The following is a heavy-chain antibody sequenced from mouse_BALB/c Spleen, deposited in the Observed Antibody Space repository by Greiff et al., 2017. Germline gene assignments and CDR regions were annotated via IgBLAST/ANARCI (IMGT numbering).Heavy chain of an antibody. D-gene: IGHD2-4*01. J-gene: IGHJ4*01. V-gene: IGHV5-12-1*01. CDR3: ARQKPLSTMITGAMDY. Sequence: EVKLVESGGGLVKPGGSLKLSCAASGFAFSSYDMSWVRQTPEKRLEWVAYISSGGGSTYYPDTVKGRFTISRDNAKNTLYLQMSSLKSEDTAMYYCARQKPLSTMITGAMDYWGQGTSVTVSS. CDR2: ISSGGGST. CDR1: GFAFSSYD.